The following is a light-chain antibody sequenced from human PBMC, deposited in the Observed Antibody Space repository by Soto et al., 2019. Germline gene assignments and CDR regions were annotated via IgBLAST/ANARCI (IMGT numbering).Light chain of an antibody. CDR1: QSVSSNY. V-gene: IGKV3-20*01. CDR2: GTS. Sequence: EIVLTQSPCTLSLSPGERATLSCRASQSVSSNYLAWYQQKPGQAPRVLIYGTSIRASGVPERFSGGGSGTDFTLTITRLEPEDFAVYYCQQYGSSLFTVGHGTKVDCK. CDR3: QQYGSSLFT. J-gene: IGKJ3*01.